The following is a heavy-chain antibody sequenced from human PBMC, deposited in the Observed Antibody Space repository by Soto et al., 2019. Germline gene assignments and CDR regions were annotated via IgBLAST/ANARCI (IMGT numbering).Heavy chain of an antibody. D-gene: IGHD3-3*02. V-gene: IGHV4-39*01. CDR1: GDSIISSDFY. Sequence: SETLSLTSTVSGDSIISSDFYWGWVRQPPGKGLEWIGTIFYLGSSYYNPSLKSRVTMSVDTSKNQFSLRLRSVTAADTALYFCARHSLALRKNNWFDPWGQGIMVTVSS. CDR2: IFYLGSS. CDR3: ARHSLALRKNNWFDP. J-gene: IGHJ5*02.